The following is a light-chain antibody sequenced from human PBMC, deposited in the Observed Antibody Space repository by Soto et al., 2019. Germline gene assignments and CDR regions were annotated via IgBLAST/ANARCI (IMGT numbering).Light chain of an antibody. CDR3: QQRSNWQT. Sequence: VMTQSPTTLSVSPVERATLSCRASHSVSNNLAWYQQKPGQAPRLLIYGASTRATGVPARFSGSGSGTDFTLTISSLEPEDFAVYYCQQRSNWQTFGQGTKVDNK. J-gene: IGKJ1*01. CDR1: HSVSNN. CDR2: GAS. V-gene: IGKV3D-11*02.